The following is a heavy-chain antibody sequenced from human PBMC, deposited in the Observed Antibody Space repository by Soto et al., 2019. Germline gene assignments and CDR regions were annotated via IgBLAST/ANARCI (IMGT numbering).Heavy chain of an antibody. CDR1: GGSISTYY. J-gene: IGHJ4*02. CDR3: ARLIGYDSWSEHAYYFDY. CDR2: IYYSGST. V-gene: IGHV4-59*08. D-gene: IGHD3-3*01. Sequence: SETLSLTCTVSGGSISTYYWSWIRQPPGKGLEWIGYIYYSGSTNYNPSLKSRVTISVDTSKNQFSLKLSSVTAADTAVYYCARLIGYDSWSEHAYYFDYCGQGTLVTVSS.